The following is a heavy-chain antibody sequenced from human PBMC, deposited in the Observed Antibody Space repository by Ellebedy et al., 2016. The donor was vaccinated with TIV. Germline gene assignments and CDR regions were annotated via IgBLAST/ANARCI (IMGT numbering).Heavy chain of an antibody. CDR2: IWYDGSNT. CDR1: GFTFSTYN. D-gene: IGHD2/OR15-2a*01. V-gene: IGHV3-33*08. CDR3: ARDGVRPYFYNGMDV. Sequence: GESLKISCAASGFTFSTYNMHWVRQAPGKGLEWVAVIWYDGSNTQYADSVKGRFTMSRDNSTNMVYLQMNSLRAEDTAVYYCARDGVRPYFYNGMDVWGQGTTVSVSS. J-gene: IGHJ6*02.